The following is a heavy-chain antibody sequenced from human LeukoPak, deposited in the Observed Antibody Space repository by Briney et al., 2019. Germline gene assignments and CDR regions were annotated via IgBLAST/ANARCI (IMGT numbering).Heavy chain of an antibody. J-gene: IGHJ4*02. CDR3: AREASSPPNYEDDS. D-gene: IGHD3-3*01. Sequence: VASVKVSCKASGYTFKSYSIVWVRQAPGQRLEWVGWISPYSGDTHYAQKFQRRVTMTTDTATSTVYLELRSLRCDDRAFYYCAREASSPPNYEDDSWGQGTL. CDR1: GYTFKSYS. CDR2: ISPYSGDT. V-gene: IGHV1-18*01.